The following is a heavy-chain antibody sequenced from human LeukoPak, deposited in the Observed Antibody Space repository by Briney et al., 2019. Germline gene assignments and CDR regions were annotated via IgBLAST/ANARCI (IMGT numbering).Heavy chain of an antibody. Sequence: SGGSLRLSCAASEFTISDHYMDWVRQAPGKGLEWIGRTSNKADSYTTYYAASVRGRFSISRDDSKNLLYLQMNSPKAEDTAVYYCTRHYFSDWGQGTLVTVSS. CDR3: TRHYFSD. CDR2: TSNKADSYTT. D-gene: IGHD2-15*01. CDR1: EFTISDHY. V-gene: IGHV3-72*01. J-gene: IGHJ4*02.